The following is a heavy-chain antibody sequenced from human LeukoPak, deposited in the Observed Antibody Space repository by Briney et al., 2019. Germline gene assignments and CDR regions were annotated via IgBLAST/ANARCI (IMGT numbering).Heavy chain of an antibody. CDR1: GFTFSSYS. CDR3: AKGGPYSSSWYED. J-gene: IGHJ4*02. D-gene: IGHD6-13*01. CDR2: ISSSSSYI. Sequence: SGGSLRLSCAASGFTFSSYSMNWVRQAPGKGLEWVSSISSSSSYIYYADSVKGRFTISRDNAKNSLYLQMNSLRAEDTAVYYCAKGGPYSSSWYEDWGQGTLVTVSS. V-gene: IGHV3-21*01.